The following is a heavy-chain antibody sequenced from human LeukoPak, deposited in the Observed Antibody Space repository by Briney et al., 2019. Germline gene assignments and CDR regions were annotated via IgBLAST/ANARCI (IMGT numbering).Heavy chain of an antibody. CDR1: GYTFTSYG. Sequence: ASVKVSCKASGYTFTSYGISWVRQAPGQGLEWMGWISAYNGNTNYAQKLQGRVTMTTDTSTSTAYMELRSPRFDDTAVQYLGKENDGYYDFWRGNRIGYYIDGWGKGTTVTVSS. V-gene: IGHV1-18*01. D-gene: IGHD3-3*01. CDR3: GKENDGYYDFWRGNRIGYYIDG. CDR2: ISAYNGNT. J-gene: IGHJ6*03.